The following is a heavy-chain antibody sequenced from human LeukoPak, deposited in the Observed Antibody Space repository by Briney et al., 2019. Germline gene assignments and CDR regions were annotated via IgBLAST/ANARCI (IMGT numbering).Heavy chain of an antibody. V-gene: IGHV4-59*08. CDR1: GGSISSYY. J-gene: IGHJ4*02. CDR3: ARAHCSGGSCYSNHFDY. Sequence: PLETLSLTCTVSGGSISSYYWSWIRQPPGKGLEWIGYIYYSGSTNYNPSLKSRVTISVDTSKNQFSLKLSSVTAADTAVYYCARAHCSGGSCYSNHFDYWGQGTLVTVSS. CDR2: IYYSGST. D-gene: IGHD2-15*01.